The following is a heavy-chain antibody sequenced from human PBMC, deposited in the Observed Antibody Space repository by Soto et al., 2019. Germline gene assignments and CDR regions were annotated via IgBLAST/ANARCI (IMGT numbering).Heavy chain of an antibody. Sequence: QVQLVESGGGVVQPGRSLRLSCAASGFTFSSYGMHWVLQAPGKGLELVAVISYDGSNKCYADSVKGRFTISRDNSKNTLYLQMTSLRAEDTAVYYCAKGLRWRDLERLGYWGQGTTVTVSS. CDR3: AKGLRWRDLERLGY. CDR1: GFTFSSYG. D-gene: IGHD1-1*01. CDR2: ISYDGSNK. V-gene: IGHV3-30*18. J-gene: IGHJ4*02.